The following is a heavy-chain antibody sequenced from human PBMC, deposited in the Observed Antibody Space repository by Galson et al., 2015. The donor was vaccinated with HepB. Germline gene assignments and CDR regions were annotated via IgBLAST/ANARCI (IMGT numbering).Heavy chain of an antibody. CDR1: GFTFSSYA. D-gene: IGHD2-2*01. CDR3: ARWYIVVVPAAPYFDY. Sequence: SCAASGFTFSSYAMHWVRQAPGKGLEWVAVISYDGSNKYYADSEKGRFTISRDNSKNTLYLRMNSLRAEDTAVYYCARWYIVVVPAAPYFDYWGQGTLVTVSS. CDR2: ISYDGSNK. V-gene: IGHV3-30*04. J-gene: IGHJ4*02.